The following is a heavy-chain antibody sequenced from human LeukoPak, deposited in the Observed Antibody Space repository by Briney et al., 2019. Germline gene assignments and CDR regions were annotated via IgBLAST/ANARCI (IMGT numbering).Heavy chain of an antibody. J-gene: IGHJ4*02. V-gene: IGHV3-48*01. CDR1: GFTFSSYS. CDR3: ARGWNDDY. CDR2: ISASSGTI. Sequence: GGSLRLSCAASGFTFSSYSMNWVRQAPGKELEWVSHISASSGTIYYADSVKGRFTISRDNAKNSLYLQMNSLRAEDTAVYYCARGWNDDYWGQGTLVTVSS. D-gene: IGHD1-1*01.